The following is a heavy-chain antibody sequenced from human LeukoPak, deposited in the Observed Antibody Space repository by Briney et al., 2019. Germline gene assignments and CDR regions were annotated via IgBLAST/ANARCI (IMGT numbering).Heavy chain of an antibody. J-gene: IGHJ4*02. V-gene: IGHV3-21*04. CDR1: GFPFSSYT. CDR2: ISTRTTYI. D-gene: IGHD4-17*01. CDR3: ALGPTYGDYVGY. Sequence: PGGSLRLSCVVSGFPFSSYTMNWVRQAPGKGLEWVSSISTRTTYIYYADSVKGRFTISRDNSKNTLYLQMNSLRAEDTAVYYCALGPTYGDYVGYWGQGTLATVSS.